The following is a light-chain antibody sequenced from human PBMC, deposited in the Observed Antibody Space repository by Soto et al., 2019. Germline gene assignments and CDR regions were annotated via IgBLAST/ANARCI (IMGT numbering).Light chain of an antibody. J-gene: IGLJ1*01. V-gene: IGLV2-14*01. CDR1: SSDIGRYNY. Sequence: QSVLTQPASVSGSPGQSITISCTGTSSDIGRYNYVSWYQQYPGKAPKFMIYDVSNRPSGVSNRFSGSKSGNTASLTISGLQAEDGAYYYCSSYISSSTYVFGTGTKATVL. CDR3: SSYISSSTYV. CDR2: DVS.